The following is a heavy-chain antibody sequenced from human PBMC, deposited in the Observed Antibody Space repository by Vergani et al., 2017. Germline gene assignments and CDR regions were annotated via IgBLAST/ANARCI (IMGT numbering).Heavy chain of an antibody. CDR2: IKQDGSEK. CDR1: GFTFSSYA. D-gene: IGHD3-16*01. CDR3: ARGRGGY. V-gene: IGHV3-7*04. Sequence: EVQLLESGGGLVQPGGSLRLSCAASGFTFSSYAMSWVRQAPGEGLEWVANIKQDGSEKYYVDSVKGRFTISRDNAKNSLYLQMNSLRAEDTAVYYCARGRGGYWGQGTLVTVSS. J-gene: IGHJ4*02.